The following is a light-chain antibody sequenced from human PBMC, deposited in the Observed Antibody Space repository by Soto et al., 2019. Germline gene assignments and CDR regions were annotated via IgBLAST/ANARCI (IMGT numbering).Light chain of an antibody. V-gene: IGLV1-44*01. CDR3: ASWDDSLNGYV. J-gene: IGLJ1*01. CDR1: SSNIGSNT. CDR2: TNN. Sequence: QSVLTQPPSASGTPGQRVTISCSGGSSNIGSNTVNWYQQLPGTDPKLLIYTNNQRPSGVPDRFSGSKSGTSASLAISGLQSEDEAVYYCASWDDSLNGYVFGTGTKLTVL.